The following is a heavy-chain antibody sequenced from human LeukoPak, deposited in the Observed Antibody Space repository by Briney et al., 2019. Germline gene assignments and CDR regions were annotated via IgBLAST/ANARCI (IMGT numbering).Heavy chain of an antibody. J-gene: IGHJ4*02. CDR3: ARDLSFDWFPYYFDY. Sequence: SETLSLTCTVSSGSVSNSHYYWAWVRQPPGKGLEWLGSIFYSGNTHYNPSLKSPVTISIDTSKNQFSLKVSSVTAADMAIYYCARDLSFDWFPYYFDYWGQGILVTVSS. CDR2: IFYSGNT. V-gene: IGHV4-39*07. CDR1: SGSVSNSHYY. D-gene: IGHD3-9*01.